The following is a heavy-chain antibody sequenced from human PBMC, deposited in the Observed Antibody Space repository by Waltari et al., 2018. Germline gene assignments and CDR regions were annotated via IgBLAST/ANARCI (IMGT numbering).Heavy chain of an antibody. CDR3: AKGARAAGYFYYYMDV. V-gene: IGHV1-2*02. D-gene: IGHD2-15*01. Sequence: QVQLVQSGAEGKKPGASVKVSCKASGYTFNDSDILWVRQAPGKGLEWMEWINHNSREHDKAQKFKRRFSMTRDTSISTAYMYVSRLRSDDTAVYYCAKGARAAGYFYYYMDVWGKGTTVTVSS. CDR1: GYTFNDSD. CDR2: INHNSREH. J-gene: IGHJ6*03.